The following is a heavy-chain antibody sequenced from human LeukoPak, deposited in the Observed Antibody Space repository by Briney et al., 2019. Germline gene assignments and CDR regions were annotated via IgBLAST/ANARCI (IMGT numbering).Heavy chain of an antibody. J-gene: IGHJ4*02. V-gene: IGHV3-43*02. D-gene: IGHD3-22*01. CDR3: AKAGYYYDSSGYSLDY. Sequence: GSLRLSCAASGFTFDDYSMHWVRQAPGEGLGWVSLISGDGGSTYYADSVKGRFTISRDNSKNSLYLQMNSLRTEDTALYYCAKAGYYYDSSGYSLDYWGQGTLVTVSS. CDR1: GFTFDDYS. CDR2: ISGDGGST.